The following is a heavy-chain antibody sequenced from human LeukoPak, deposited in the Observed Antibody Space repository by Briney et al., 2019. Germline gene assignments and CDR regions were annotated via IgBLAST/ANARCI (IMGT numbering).Heavy chain of an antibody. D-gene: IGHD5-12*01. CDR1: GYTFTSYY. CDR2: INPSGGST. Sequence: ASVKVSSKASGYTFTSYYMHWVRQAPGQGLEWMGIINPSGGSTSYAQKFQGRVTMTRDTSTSTVYMELSSLRSEDTAVYYCARQSVATTKFDYWGQGTLVTVSS. CDR3: ARQSVATTKFDY. J-gene: IGHJ4*02. V-gene: IGHV1-46*01.